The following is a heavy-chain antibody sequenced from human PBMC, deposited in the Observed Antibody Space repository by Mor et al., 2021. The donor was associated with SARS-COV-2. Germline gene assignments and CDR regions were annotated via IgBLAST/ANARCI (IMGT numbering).Heavy chain of an antibody. Sequence: PGKGLEWMGGFEHEDGETIYAQKFQGRVTMTEDTSTDTAYMELSSLRSEDTAVYYCATGPGYNWNDDFDYWGQGTLVTVSS. J-gene: IGHJ4*02. CDR2: FEHEDGET. CDR3: ATGPGYNWNDDFDY. D-gene: IGHD1-20*01. V-gene: IGHV1-24*01.